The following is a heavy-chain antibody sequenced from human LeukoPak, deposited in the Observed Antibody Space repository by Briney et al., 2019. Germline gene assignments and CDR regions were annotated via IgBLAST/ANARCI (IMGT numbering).Heavy chain of an antibody. D-gene: IGHD2-15*01. CDR3: ATASILGYCSGGSCLIDY. Sequence: ASVKVSCKVSGYTLTELSMHWVRQAPGRGLEWMGGFDPEDGETIYAQKFQGRVTMTEDTSTDTAYMELSSLRSEDTAVYCCATASILGYCSGGSCLIDYWGRGTLVTVSS. CDR2: FDPEDGET. CDR1: GYTLTELS. V-gene: IGHV1-24*01. J-gene: IGHJ4*02.